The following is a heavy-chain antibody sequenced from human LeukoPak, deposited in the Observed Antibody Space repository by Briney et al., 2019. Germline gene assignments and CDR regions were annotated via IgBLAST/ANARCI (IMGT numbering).Heavy chain of an antibody. D-gene: IGHD3-22*01. CDR2: ISPYTGNT. CDR3: ARAQGYDSSGSSN. Sequence: ASVKVTCKTSGYTFSGYGISWVRQAPGQGLEWMGWISPYTGNTNYGQNFQGRVTMTTDTSTSTAYMELRSLRSDDTAVYYCARAQGYDSSGSSNWGRGTLVTVSS. V-gene: IGHV1-18*01. CDR1: GYTFSGYG. J-gene: IGHJ1*01.